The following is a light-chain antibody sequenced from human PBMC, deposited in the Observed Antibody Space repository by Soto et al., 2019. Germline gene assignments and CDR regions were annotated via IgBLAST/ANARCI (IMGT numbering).Light chain of an antibody. CDR1: QSISSW. J-gene: IGKJ4*01. Sequence: QTTQSPSTLSASVGDRNTNTCRASQSISSWLAWYQQKPGKAPKLLIYKASSLESGVPSRFSGSGSGTEFTLTISSLQPDDFATYYCQQYNSYSPLTFGGGTKVDI. CDR2: KAS. CDR3: QQYNSYSPLT. V-gene: IGKV1-5*03.